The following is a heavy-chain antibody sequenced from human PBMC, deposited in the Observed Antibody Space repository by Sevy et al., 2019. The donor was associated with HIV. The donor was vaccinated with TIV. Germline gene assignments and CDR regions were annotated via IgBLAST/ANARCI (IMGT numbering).Heavy chain of an antibody. CDR1: GYSFTSYW. CDR2: IYPGDSDT. Sequence: GESLKISCKGSGYSFTSYWIGWVRQMPGKGLEWMGIIYPGDSDTRYSPSFQGQVTISADKSISTAYLQWSSLKASDTAMYYCAIAVRAKSNWFDPWGQGTLVTVSS. CDR3: AIAVRAKSNWFDP. J-gene: IGHJ5*02. D-gene: IGHD6-19*01. V-gene: IGHV5-51*01.